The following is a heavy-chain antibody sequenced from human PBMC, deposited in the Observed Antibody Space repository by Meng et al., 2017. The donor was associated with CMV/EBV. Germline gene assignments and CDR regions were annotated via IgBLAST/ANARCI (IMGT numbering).Heavy chain of an antibody. D-gene: IGHD4/OR15-4a*01. CDR3: ARDLTMVGFDY. CDR2: ISYDGSNK. J-gene: IGHJ4*02. CDR1: GFTFSSYA. Sequence: QVQLVESGGGVVQPGGSVRRSCAASGFTFSSYAMHWVRQAPGKGLGWVAVISYDGSNKYYADSVKGRFTISRDNSKNTLYLQMNSLRAEDTAVYYCARDLTMVGFDYWGQGTLVTVSS. V-gene: IGHV3-30-3*01.